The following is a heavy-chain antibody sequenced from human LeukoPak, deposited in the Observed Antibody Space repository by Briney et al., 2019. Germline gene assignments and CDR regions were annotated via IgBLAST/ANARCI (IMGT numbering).Heavy chain of an antibody. Sequence: GGSLRLSCAASGFTFTSYSVNWVRQAPGKGLEWVSVIYSGGSTYYADSVKGRFTISRDNSKNTLYLQMNSLRAEDTAVYYCARDTRIAAAGTEDYWGQGTLVTVSS. J-gene: IGHJ4*02. CDR2: IYSGGST. CDR1: GFTFTSYS. V-gene: IGHV3-66*01. D-gene: IGHD6-13*01. CDR3: ARDTRIAAAGTEDY.